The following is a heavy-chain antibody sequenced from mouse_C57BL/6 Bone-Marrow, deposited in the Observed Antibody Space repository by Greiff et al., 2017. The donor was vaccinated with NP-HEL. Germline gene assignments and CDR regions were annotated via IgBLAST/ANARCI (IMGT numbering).Heavy chain of an antibody. Sequence: EVHLVESGGGLVKPGGSLKLSCAASGFTFSDYGMHWVRQAPEKGLEWVAYISSGSSTIYYAATVKGRFTISRDNAKNTLFLQMTSLRSDDTAMYYCARSLLLRYYAMGYWGQGTSVTVAS. D-gene: IGHD1-1*01. CDR2: ISSGSSTI. CDR3: ARSLLLRYYAMGY. J-gene: IGHJ4*01. CDR1: GFTFSDYG. V-gene: IGHV5-17*01.